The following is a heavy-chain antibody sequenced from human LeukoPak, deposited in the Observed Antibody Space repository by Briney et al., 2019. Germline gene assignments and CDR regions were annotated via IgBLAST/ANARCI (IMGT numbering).Heavy chain of an antibody. D-gene: IGHD3-22*01. J-gene: IGHJ4*02. V-gene: IGHV1-69*04. CDR2: IIPILGIA. CDR1: GGTFSSYT. CDR3: ARDNTYYYDSSGFDY. Sequence: ASVKVSCKASGGTFSSYTISWVRQAPGQGLEWMGRIIPILGIANYAQKFQGRVTITADKSTSTAYMELSSLRSEDTAVYYCARDNTYYYDSSGFDYWAREPWSPSPQ.